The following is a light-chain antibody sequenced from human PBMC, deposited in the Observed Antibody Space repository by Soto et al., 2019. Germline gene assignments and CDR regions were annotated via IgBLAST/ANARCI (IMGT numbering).Light chain of an antibody. CDR1: QSVSSN. J-gene: IGKJ3*01. Sequence: EIVMTQSPATLSVSPGERATLSCRASQSVSSNLAWYQQKPGQAPRLLIYGASTRATGIPARFSGSGSGTKFTLTTSSPQPEDFAVYYCQHELGP. V-gene: IGKV3-15*01. CDR3: QHE. CDR2: GAS.